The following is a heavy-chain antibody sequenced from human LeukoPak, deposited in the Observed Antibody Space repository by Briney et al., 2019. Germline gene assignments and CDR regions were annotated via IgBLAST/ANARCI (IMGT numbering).Heavy chain of an antibody. J-gene: IGHJ6*03. CDR1: GGSITSDGHY. V-gene: IGHV4-30-2*01. CDR2: IYHSGNT. Sequence: SETLSLTCGVSGGSITSDGHYWSWIRQTSGKGLEWIGHIYHSGNTYYTPSLKSRVTISVDRSKNQFSLKLSSVTAADTAVYYCARVGYYYYYMDVWGKGTTVTVSS. CDR3: ARVGYYYYYMDV. D-gene: IGHD3-16*01.